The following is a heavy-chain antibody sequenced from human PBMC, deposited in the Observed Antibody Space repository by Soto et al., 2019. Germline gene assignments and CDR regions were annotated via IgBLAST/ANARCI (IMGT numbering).Heavy chain of an antibody. CDR3: ARDLYYYDSSAPHWGY. V-gene: IGHV3-21*01. Sequence: PGGSLRLSCAASGFTFSSYSMNWVRQAPGKGLEWVSSISSSSSYIYYADSVKGRFTISRDNAKNSLYLQMNSLRAEDTAVYYCARDLYYYDSSAPHWGYWGQGTLVTVSS. J-gene: IGHJ4*02. CDR1: GFTFSSYS. CDR2: ISSSSSYI. D-gene: IGHD3-22*01.